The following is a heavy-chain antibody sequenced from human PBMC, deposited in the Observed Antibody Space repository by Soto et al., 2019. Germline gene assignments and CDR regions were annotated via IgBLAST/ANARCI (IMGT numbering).Heavy chain of an antibody. CDR1: GGSITNYF. D-gene: IGHD3-16*01. Sequence: SETLSLTCNVSGGSITNYFCSWIRQPAGKGLEWVGRVSSSGSTYYNPSLKSRVTMSGDTSKNQFSLRLSSVTAADTAMYYCAKEGGDSPTVYSPVNYYYGLGVWGQGTTVT. CDR2: VSSSGST. V-gene: IGHV4-4*07. J-gene: IGHJ6*02. CDR3: AKEGGDSPTVYSPVNYYYGLGV.